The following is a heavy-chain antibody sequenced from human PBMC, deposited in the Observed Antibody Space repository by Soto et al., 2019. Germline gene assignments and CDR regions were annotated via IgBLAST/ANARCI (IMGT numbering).Heavy chain of an antibody. CDR3: AREGYSSRDFDY. D-gene: IGHD6-13*01. CDR1: GYTFTGYY. CDR2: INPNSGGT. V-gene: IGHV1-2*04. J-gene: IGHJ4*02. Sequence: ASVKVSCKASGYTFTGYYVHWVRQAPGQGLEWMGWINPNSGGTNYAQKFQGWVTMTRDTSISTAYMELSRLRSDDTAVYYCAREGYSSRDFDYWGQGTLVTVSS.